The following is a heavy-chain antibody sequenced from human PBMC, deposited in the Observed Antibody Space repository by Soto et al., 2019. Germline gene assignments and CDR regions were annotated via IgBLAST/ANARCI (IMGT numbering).Heavy chain of an antibody. CDR2: IYHSGST. CDR3: ARWDVRLDAFDI. D-gene: IGHD1-26*01. Sequence: LSLTCAVSGGSISSGGYSWSWIRQPPGKGLEWIGYIYHSGSTYYNPSLKSRVTISADRSKNQFSLKLSSVTAADTAVYYCARWDVRLDAFDIWGQGTMVTVSS. CDR1: GGSISSGGYS. V-gene: IGHV4-30-2*02. J-gene: IGHJ3*02.